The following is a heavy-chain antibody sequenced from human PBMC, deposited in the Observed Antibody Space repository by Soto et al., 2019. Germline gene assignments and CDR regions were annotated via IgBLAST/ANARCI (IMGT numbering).Heavy chain of an antibody. V-gene: IGHV1-3*01. CDR1: GYTFISSP. D-gene: IGHD3-10*01. CDR3: ARDPFTMVRGVIQYFDY. Sequence: ASVKVSCKASGYTFISSPMHWVRQAPGQRPEWMGWINAGDDKTHYLQKFQGRITITRDTSASTVYMELSSLRSEDTAVYYCARDPFTMVRGVIQYFDYWGQGTPVTVSS. CDR2: INAGDDKT. J-gene: IGHJ4*02.